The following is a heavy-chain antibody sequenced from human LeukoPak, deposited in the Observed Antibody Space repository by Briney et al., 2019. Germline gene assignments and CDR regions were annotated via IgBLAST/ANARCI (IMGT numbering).Heavy chain of an antibody. V-gene: IGHV1-2*06. J-gene: IGHJ4*02. CDR1: GYTFTGYY. D-gene: IGHD3-16*01. CDR3: ERSGFDSDEMFGC. Sequence: ASVKVSCKASGYTFTGYYMHWVRQAPGQGLEWMGRINPNSGGTNYAQKFQGRVTMTRDTSISTAYMELSRLRSDDTAVYYCERSGFDSDEMFGCWGQGTLVTVSS. CDR2: INPNSGGT.